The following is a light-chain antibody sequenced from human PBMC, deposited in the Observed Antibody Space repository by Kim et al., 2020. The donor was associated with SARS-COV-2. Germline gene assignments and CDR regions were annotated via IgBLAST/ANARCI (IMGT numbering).Light chain of an antibody. CDR1: TGAVTSGYD. Sequence: PGGTVTLTCASSTGAVTSGYDPNWFQQKPGQAPRALIYRISDKYSWTPARFSGSLLGGKAALTLSGVQPEDEAEYYCLLLYGGIWVFGGGTKLTVL. CDR2: RIS. CDR3: LLLYGGIWV. J-gene: IGLJ3*02. V-gene: IGLV7-43*01.